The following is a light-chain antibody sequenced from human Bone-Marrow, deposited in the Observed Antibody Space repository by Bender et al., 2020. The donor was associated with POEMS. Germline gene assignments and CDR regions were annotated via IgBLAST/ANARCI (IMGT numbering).Light chain of an antibody. V-gene: IGLV2-14*01. CDR2: DVT. J-gene: IGLJ2*01. CDR3: ATYDDDLKSVV. CDR1: SSDIGGYEY. Sequence: QSALTQPASVSGSPGQSITISCTGTSSDIGGYEYVSWYQLHPDKAPKLMIYDVTNRPSGVSNRFSGSKSGNTASLAISGLQSEDEADFYCATYDDDLKSVVFGGGTKLTVL.